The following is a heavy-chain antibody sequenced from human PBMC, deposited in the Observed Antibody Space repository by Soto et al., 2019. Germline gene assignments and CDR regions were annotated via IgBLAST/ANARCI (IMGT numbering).Heavy chain of an antibody. J-gene: IGHJ4*02. D-gene: IGHD3-22*01. CDR1: GYIFTDHL. CDR3: ARGAQGFFPVSGIYFYFDH. CDR2: VHPDSGAT. Sequence: GASVKVSCKTSGYIFTDHLIHWVRQSPGQGLQWVGWVHPDSGATNVAQAFQDRVTMTADTSITTAYMALARLRPDDTAIFYCARGAQGFFPVSGIYFYFDHWGQGTPVTVSS. V-gene: IGHV1-2*02.